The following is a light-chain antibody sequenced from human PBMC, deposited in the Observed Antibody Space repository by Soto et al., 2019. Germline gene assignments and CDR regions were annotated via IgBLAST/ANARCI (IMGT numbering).Light chain of an antibody. V-gene: IGLV1-40*01. Sequence: QLVLTQPPSVSGAPGQRVTISCTGSSSNIGAGYDVHWYQQLPGTAPKLLIYGNSTRPSGVPDRFSGSKSGTSASLAITGLQAEDEADYYCQSYDSSLSGSKFGGGTKLTVL. J-gene: IGLJ2*01. CDR2: GNS. CDR1: SSNIGAGYD. CDR3: QSYDSSLSGSK.